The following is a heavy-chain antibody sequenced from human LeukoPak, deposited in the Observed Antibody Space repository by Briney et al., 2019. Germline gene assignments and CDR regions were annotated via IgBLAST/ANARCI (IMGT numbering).Heavy chain of an antibody. Sequence: PGGSLRLSCAASGFTFSDYYMSWIRQAPGKGLEWVSYISSSRSYTNYADSVKGRFTISRDNAKNSLYLQMNSLRAEDTAVYYCARDSRGYAAEVPYYYYGMDVWGQGTTVTVSS. CDR1: GFTFSDYY. J-gene: IGHJ6*02. CDR3: ARDSRGYAAEVPYYYYGMDV. D-gene: IGHD5-12*01. V-gene: IGHV3-11*05. CDR2: ISSSRSYT.